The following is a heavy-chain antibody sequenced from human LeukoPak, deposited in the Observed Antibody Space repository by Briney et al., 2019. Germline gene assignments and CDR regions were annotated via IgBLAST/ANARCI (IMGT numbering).Heavy chain of an antibody. V-gene: IGHV3-73*01. CDR1: GFTFSGSA. CDR2: IRSKANSYAT. CDR3: TRIAVAGNDY. J-gene: IGHJ4*02. D-gene: IGHD6-19*01. Sequence: GGSLRLSCAASGFTFSGSAMHWVHQASGKGLEWVGRIRSKANSYATAYAASVKGRFTISRDDSKNTAYLQMNSLKTEDTAVYYCTRIAVAGNDYWGQGTLVTVSS.